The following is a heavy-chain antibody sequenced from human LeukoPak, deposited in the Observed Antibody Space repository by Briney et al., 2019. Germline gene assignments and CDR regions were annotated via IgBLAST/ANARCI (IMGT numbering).Heavy chain of an antibody. Sequence: ASVKVSCKASGDTFTGYYMHWVRQAPGQGLEWMGWINPNSGGTNYAQKFQGRVTMTRDTSISTDYMELSSLKSDDTAVYYCARDNSMHERGWWFDPWGQGTLVTVSS. D-gene: IGHD4-23*01. V-gene: IGHV1-2*02. CDR3: ARDNSMHERGWWFDP. J-gene: IGHJ5*02. CDR2: INPNSGGT. CDR1: GDTFTGYY.